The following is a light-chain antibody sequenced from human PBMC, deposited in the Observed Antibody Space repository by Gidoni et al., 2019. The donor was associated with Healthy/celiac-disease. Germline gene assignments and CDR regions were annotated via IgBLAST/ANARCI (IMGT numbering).Light chain of an antibody. CDR1: NIGRKS. J-gene: IGLJ2*01. V-gene: IGLV3-21*02. CDR2: DDS. Sequence: SYVLPQPPSVSVAPGQTARITCGGNNIGRKSVHWYQQQPGQAPVLVVYDDSDRPSGIPERFSGSNSGNTATLTISRVEAGDEADYYCQVWDSSSDHVVFGGGTKLTVL. CDR3: QVWDSSSDHVV.